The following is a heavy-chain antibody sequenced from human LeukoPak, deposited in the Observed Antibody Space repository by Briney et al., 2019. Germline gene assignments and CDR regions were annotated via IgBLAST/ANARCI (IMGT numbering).Heavy chain of an antibody. V-gene: IGHV4-34*01. Sequence: PSETLSLTCAVYGGSFSGYYWSWIRQPPGKGLEWIGEINHSGSTNYNPSLKSRVTISVDTSKNQFSLKLSSVTAADTAVYYCARVLYGSGSYYGYWGQGTLVTVSS. J-gene: IGHJ4*02. CDR2: INHSGST. CDR1: GGSFSGYY. CDR3: ARVLYGSGSYYGY. D-gene: IGHD3-10*01.